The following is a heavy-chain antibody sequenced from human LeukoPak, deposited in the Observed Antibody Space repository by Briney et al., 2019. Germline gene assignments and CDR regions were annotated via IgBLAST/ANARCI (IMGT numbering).Heavy chain of an antibody. CDR3: ATDPLYGSGSYYGEN. CDR2: FDPGDGET. D-gene: IGHD3-10*01. V-gene: IGHV1-24*01. CDR1: GYTLTELS. J-gene: IGHJ4*02. Sequence: ASVKVSCKVSGYTLTELSMHWVRQAPGKGLEWMGGFDPGDGETIYAQKFQGRVTMTEDTSTDTAYMELSSLRSEDTAVYYCATDPLYGSGSYYGENWGQGTLVTVSS.